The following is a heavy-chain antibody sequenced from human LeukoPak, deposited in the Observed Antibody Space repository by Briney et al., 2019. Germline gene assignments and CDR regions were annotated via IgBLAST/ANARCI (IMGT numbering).Heavy chain of an antibody. CDR2: IYYSGST. D-gene: IGHD4-17*01. CDR3: ARAYGDYVPFDI. Sequence: SETLSLTCTVSGGSISSYYWSWIRQPPGKGLEWIGYIYYSGSTNYNPSLKSRVTISVDTSKNQFSLKLSSVTAADTAVYYCARAYGDYVPFDIWGQGTMVTVSS. CDR1: GGSISSYY. V-gene: IGHV4-59*01. J-gene: IGHJ3*02.